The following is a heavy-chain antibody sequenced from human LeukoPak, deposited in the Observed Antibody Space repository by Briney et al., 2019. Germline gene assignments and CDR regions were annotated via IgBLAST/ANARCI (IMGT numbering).Heavy chain of an antibody. Sequence: GGSLRLSCAASGFTFSSYSMNWVRQAPGKGLEWVSSISSSSSYIYYADSVRGRFTISRDNAKNSLYLQMNSLRAEDTAVYYCARDLGDRTHYWGQGTLVTVSS. CDR2: ISSSSSYI. CDR1: GFTFSSYS. CDR3: ARDLGDRTHY. V-gene: IGHV3-21*01. D-gene: IGHD1-14*01. J-gene: IGHJ4*02.